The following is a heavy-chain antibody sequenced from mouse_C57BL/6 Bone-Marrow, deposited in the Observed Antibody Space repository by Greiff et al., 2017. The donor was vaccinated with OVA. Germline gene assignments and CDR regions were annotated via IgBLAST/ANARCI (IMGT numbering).Heavy chain of an antibody. Sequence: EVKVVESGGGLVKPGGSLKLSCAASGFTFSDYGMHWVRQAPEKGLEWVAYISSGSSNIYYADTVKGRFTISRDNAKNTLFLQMTSLRSEDTAMYYCARGEAAQSLDYWGQGTTLTVSS. CDR3: ARGEAAQSLDY. CDR1: GFTFSDYG. D-gene: IGHD3-2*02. J-gene: IGHJ2*01. CDR2: ISSGSSNI. V-gene: IGHV5-17*01.